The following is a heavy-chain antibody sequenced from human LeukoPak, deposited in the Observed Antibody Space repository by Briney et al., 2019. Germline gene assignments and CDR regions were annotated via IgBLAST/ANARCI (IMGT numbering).Heavy chain of an antibody. D-gene: IGHD3-3*01. CDR1: GFTFSSYA. V-gene: IGHV3-23*01. CDR3: AKDFWSGYYPNY. Sequence: PGGSLRLSCAASGFTFSSYAMSWVRQAPGKGLEWVSGIGSGGDTYYSDSVKGRFTISRDNSKNTLYLQMNSLRAEDTAVYYCAKDFWSGYYPNYWGQGTLVTVSS. J-gene: IGHJ4*02. CDR2: IGSGGDT.